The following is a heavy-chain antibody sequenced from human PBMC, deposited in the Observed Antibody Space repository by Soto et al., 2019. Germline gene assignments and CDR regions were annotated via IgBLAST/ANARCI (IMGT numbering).Heavy chain of an antibody. CDR2: ISGSGGST. Sequence: HPGGSLRLSCAASGFTFSSYAMSWVRQAPGKGLEWVSAISGSGGSTYYADSVKGRFTISRDNSKNTLYLQMNSLRAEDTAVYYCAKLSTWSGGNFDYWGQGTLVTVSS. J-gene: IGHJ4*02. CDR3: AKLSTWSGGNFDY. CDR1: GFTFSSYA. D-gene: IGHD2-15*01. V-gene: IGHV3-23*01.